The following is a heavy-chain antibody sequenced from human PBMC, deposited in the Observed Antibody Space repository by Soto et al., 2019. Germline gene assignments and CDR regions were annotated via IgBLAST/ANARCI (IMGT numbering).Heavy chain of an antibody. CDR3: TTDGRSSSWYQPYYYYGMDG. CDR2: IKSKTDGGTT. Sequence: RRSLRLSCASSGFTFSNSGMNWARQASGKRLEWVGRIKSKTDGGTTDYAAPVKGRFTISRDDSKNTLYLQMNSLKTEDTAVYYCTTDGRSSSWYQPYYYYGMDGWAQGTPVTDSS. D-gene: IGHD6-13*01. CDR1: GFTFSNSG. V-gene: IGHV3-15*07. J-gene: IGHJ6*02.